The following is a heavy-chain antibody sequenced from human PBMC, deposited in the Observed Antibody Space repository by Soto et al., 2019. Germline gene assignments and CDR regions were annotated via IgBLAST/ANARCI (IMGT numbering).Heavy chain of an antibody. J-gene: IGHJ4*01. CDR2: IYQSGAT. CDR3: ASEMSYYFDS. V-gene: IGHV4-30-2*01. CDR1: GDSISRDGSS. Sequence: QVQLQESGSGLVKPSQTLVLTCTVSGDSISRDGSSWSWLRQPPGKGLEWIGYIYQSGATYYNPSLKSRVTTSVDKSKNQFSLSLASVTAADTAVYYCASEMSYYFDSWGHGTLVTVSS.